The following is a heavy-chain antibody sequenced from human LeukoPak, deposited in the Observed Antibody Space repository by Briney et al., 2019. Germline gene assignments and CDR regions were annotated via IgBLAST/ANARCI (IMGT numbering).Heavy chain of an antibody. V-gene: IGHV3-23*01. Sequence: GGSLRLSCAASGFTFSSYDMSWVRQAPGKGLEWVSSISGGGDSTSYADAVKGRFTISRDSSKNTLFLQMNSLRAEDTAVYYCAKRLAMNLRFLEGTFYFDSWGQGTLVTVSS. CDR3: AKRLAMNLRFLEGTFYFDS. D-gene: IGHD3-3*01. CDR1: GFTFSSYD. CDR2: ISGGGDST. J-gene: IGHJ4*02.